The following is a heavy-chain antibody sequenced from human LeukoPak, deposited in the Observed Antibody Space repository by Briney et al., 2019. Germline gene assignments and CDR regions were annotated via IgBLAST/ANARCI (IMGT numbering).Heavy chain of an antibody. J-gene: IGHJ4*02. CDR3: ARGQPKSVVPAAMYFDY. Sequence: SGTLSLTCAVYGGSFSGYYWSWIRQPPGKGLEWIGEINHSGSTNYNPSLKSRVTISVDTSKNQFSLKLSSVTAADTAVYYCARGQPKSVVPAAMYFDYWGQGTLVTVSS. V-gene: IGHV4-34*01. CDR2: INHSGST. CDR1: GGSFSGYY. D-gene: IGHD2-2*01.